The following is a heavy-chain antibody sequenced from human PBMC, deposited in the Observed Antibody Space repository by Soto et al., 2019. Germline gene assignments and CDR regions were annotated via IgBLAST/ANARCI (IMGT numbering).Heavy chain of an antibody. J-gene: IGHJ6*03. D-gene: IGHD3-3*01. V-gene: IGHV3-53*01. CDR2: IHSGGNR. Sequence: GRSLRLSWAASGLTGSNIYMSWISQAPGKGLEWISVIHSGGNRYYADSVKGRFTISRDSSKNTLYLQMNSLRAEDTAVYYCARGPPLTYYDFWSGFRHYYYYMDVWGKGTTVTVSS. CDR3: ARGPPLTYYDFWSGFRHYYYYMDV. CDR1: GLTGSNIY.